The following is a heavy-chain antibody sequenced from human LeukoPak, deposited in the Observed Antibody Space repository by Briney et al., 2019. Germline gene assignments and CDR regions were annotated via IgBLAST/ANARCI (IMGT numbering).Heavy chain of an antibody. CDR2: IPYDGSQN. J-gene: IGHJ4*02. CDR1: DFPFIGYT. V-gene: IGHV3-30*04. D-gene: IGHD3-10*01. Sequence: GGSLRLSCAASDFPFIGYTMHWVRQAPGKGLEWVAGIPYDGSQNSYADSVKGRFSISRDNSKSALYLQLSSLRPEDTAVYYCTRGGENYYGSGSHDYWGQGTLVTVSS. CDR3: TRGGENYYGSGSHDY.